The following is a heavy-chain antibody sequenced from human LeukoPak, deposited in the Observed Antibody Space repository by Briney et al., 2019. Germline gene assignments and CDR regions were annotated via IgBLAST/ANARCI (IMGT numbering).Heavy chain of an antibody. CDR3: ARGMVSSWYYSNWFDP. CDR2: MNPNSGNT. D-gene: IGHD6-13*01. V-gene: IGHV1-8*01. CDR1: GYTFTSYD. Sequence: GASVKVSCKASGYTFTSYDINWVRQATGQGLEWMGWMNPNSGNTGYAQKFQGRVTMTRNTSISTAYMELSSPRSEDTAVYYCARGMVSSWYYSNWFDPWGQGTLVTVSS. J-gene: IGHJ5*02.